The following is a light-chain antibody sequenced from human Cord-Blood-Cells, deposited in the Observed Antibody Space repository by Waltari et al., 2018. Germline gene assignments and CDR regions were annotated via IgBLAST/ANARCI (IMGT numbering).Light chain of an antibody. Sequence: DIQMTHSPSSLFASVGARVTITCRASQSISSYLNWYHQKPGKAPKLLIYAASSLQSGVPSRFSGSGSGTDFTLTISSLQPEDFATYYCQQSYSTPFTFGPGTKVDIK. CDR1: QSISSY. V-gene: IGKV1-39*01. CDR3: QQSYSTPFT. J-gene: IGKJ3*01. CDR2: AAS.